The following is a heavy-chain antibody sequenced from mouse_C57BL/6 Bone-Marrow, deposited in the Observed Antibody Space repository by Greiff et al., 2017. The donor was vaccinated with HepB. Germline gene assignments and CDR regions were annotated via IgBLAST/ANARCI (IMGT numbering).Heavy chain of an antibody. D-gene: IGHD2-1*01. V-gene: IGHV1-80*01. Sequence: VQLQQSGAELVKPGASVKISCKASGYAFSSYWMNWVKQRPGKGLEWIGQIYPGDGDTNYNGKFKGKATLTADKSSSTAYMQLSSLTSEDSAVYFCARGGGELLAWFAYWGQGTLVTVSA. CDR2: IYPGDGDT. J-gene: IGHJ3*01. CDR3: ARGGGELLAWFAY. CDR1: GYAFSSYW.